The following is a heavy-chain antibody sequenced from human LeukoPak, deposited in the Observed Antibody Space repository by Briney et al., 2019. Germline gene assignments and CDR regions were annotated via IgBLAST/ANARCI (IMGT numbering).Heavy chain of an antibody. Sequence: GGSLRLSCAASGFTFSSCAMSWVRQAPGKGLEWVSTIIDSGNSIYYADSVEGRFTISRDNSKDTLYLQMDSLRAGDTAVYYCATSTAAAGTDWGQGTLVTVSS. CDR3: ATSTAAAGTD. D-gene: IGHD6-13*01. V-gene: IGHV3-23*01. CDR2: IIDSGNSI. CDR1: GFTFSSCA. J-gene: IGHJ4*02.